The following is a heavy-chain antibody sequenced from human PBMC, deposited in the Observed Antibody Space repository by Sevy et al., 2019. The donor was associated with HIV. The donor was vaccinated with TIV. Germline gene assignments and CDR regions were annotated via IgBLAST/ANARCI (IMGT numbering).Heavy chain of an antibody. V-gene: IGHV3-53*01. J-gene: IGHJ6*02. D-gene: IGHD3-22*01. CDR2: IYSAGST. CDR3: ARDSPRYYYDSSGYDYYYYGVDV. CDR1: GFTVSSNY. Sequence: GGSLRLSCAASGFTVSSNYMSWVRQAPGKGLEWVSVIYSAGSTYYADSVKGRFTISRDNSKNTLYLQMNSLRTEDTAVYYCARDSPRYYYDSSGYDYYYYGVDVWGQGTTVTVSS.